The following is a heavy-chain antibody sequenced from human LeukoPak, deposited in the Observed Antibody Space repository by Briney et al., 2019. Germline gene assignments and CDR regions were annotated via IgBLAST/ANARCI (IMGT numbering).Heavy chain of an antibody. Sequence: GASVKVSCKASGGTFSSYAISWVRQAPGQGLEWMGGIIPIFGTANYAQKFQGRVTITADKSTSTAYMELRSLRSDDTAVYYCAMSFYYDSTEGWFDPWGQGTLVTVSS. CDR3: AMSFYYDSTEGWFDP. CDR1: GGTFSSYA. J-gene: IGHJ5*02. V-gene: IGHV1-69*06. D-gene: IGHD3-22*01. CDR2: IIPIFGTA.